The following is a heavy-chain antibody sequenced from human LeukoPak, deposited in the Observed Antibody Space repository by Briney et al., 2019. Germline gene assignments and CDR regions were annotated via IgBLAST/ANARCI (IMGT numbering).Heavy chain of an antibody. D-gene: IGHD1-26*01. J-gene: IGHJ3*01. CDR2: IYITGST. CDR3: ARVRIGETSYDASDV. V-gene: IGHV4-59*13. CDR1: GGSISSYY. Sequence: KPSETLSLTCTVSGGSISSYYWTWLRQPPGKGLEWIGDIYITGSTNYNPYLKRRVTMSVDTSKNQFSLRLSSVTAADTAVYYCARVRIGETSYDASDVWGLGTMVTVPS.